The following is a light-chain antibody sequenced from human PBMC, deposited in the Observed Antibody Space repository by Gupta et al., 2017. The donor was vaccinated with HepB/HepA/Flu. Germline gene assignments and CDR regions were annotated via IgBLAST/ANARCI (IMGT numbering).Light chain of an antibody. CDR2: DVT. Sequence: QSALTQPASVSGSPGQSITISCTGTSSDVGGYNFVSWYQQHPGKAPKLIIYDVTNRPLGVSNRFSGSKSGNTASLTISGLQAEDEADYYCCSCTSSSTVVFGGGTKLTVL. CDR1: SSDVGGYNF. J-gene: IGLJ2*01. V-gene: IGLV2-14*01. CDR3: CSCTSSSTVV.